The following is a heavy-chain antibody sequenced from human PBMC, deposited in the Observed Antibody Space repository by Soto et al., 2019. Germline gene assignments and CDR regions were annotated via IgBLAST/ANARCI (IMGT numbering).Heavy chain of an antibody. Sequence: GGSLRLSCAASGFTFSNAWMSWVRQAPGKGLEWVGRIKSKTDGGTTDYAAPVKGRFTISKDDSKNTLYLQMNSLKTEDTAVYYCTTEEVVVIPYYHYGMDVWGQGTTVTVSS. CDR1: GFTFSNAW. CDR2: IKSKTDGGTT. V-gene: IGHV3-15*01. J-gene: IGHJ6*02. CDR3: TTEEVVVIPYYHYGMDV. D-gene: IGHD3-22*01.